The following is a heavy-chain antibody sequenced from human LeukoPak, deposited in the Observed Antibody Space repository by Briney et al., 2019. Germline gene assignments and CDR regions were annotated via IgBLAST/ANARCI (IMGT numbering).Heavy chain of an antibody. CDR2: IRYDGNNK. J-gene: IGHJ4*02. V-gene: IGHV3-30*02. D-gene: IGHD4-17*01. Sequence: GGSLRLSCAASGFTFSSYGMHWVRQAPGKGLEWVAFIRYDGNNKYYADSVKGRFTISRDNSKYTLYLQMNSLRAEDTALYYCAKEIWPTVTIPGRTYFDYWGQGALVTVSS. CDR1: GFTFSSYG. CDR3: AKEIWPTVTIPGRTYFDY.